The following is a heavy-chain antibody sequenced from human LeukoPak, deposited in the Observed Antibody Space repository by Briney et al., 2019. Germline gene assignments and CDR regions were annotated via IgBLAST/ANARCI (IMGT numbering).Heavy chain of an antibody. Sequence: NPSETLSLTCTVSGGSMSSYYWSWIRQTPGNGLVWIGYSYYSGSTKYNPSLKSRVTISVDTSRTRLSLNLTSLTAADTAVYYCARDTALAGTGGYFDSWGQGTLVTVSS. D-gene: IGHD6-19*01. CDR1: GGSMSSYY. V-gene: IGHV4-59*01. J-gene: IGHJ4*02. CDR3: ARDTALAGTGGYFDS. CDR2: SYYSGST.